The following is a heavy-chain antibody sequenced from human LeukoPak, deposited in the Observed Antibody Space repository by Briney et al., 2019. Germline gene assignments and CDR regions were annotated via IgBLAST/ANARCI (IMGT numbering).Heavy chain of an antibody. J-gene: IGHJ4*02. D-gene: IGHD2-15*01. V-gene: IGHV3-23*01. CDR1: GFTFSSYA. CDR2: ISGSGGST. Sequence: GGSLRLSCAASGFTFSSYAMSWVRQVPGKGLEWVSAISGSGGSTYYADSVKGRFTISRDNSKNTLYLQMNSLRAEDTAVYYCAKAPAIVVVVAATQYWGQGTLVTVSS. CDR3: AKAPAIVVVVAATQY.